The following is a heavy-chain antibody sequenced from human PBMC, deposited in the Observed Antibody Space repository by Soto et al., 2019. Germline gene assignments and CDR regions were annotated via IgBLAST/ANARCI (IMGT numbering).Heavy chain of an antibody. J-gene: IGHJ1*01. CDR3: ARDRVESGYPEYFQH. V-gene: IGHV3-53*01. CDR2: IYSGGST. D-gene: IGHD3-22*01. Sequence: EVQLVESGGGLIQPGGSLRLSCAASGFTVSSNYMSWVRQAPGKGLEWVSVIYSGGSTYYADSVKGRFTISRDNSKNTMYLQMNIVRSEDTAVYYCARDRVESGYPEYFQHCGQGTLVTVSS. CDR1: GFTVSSNY.